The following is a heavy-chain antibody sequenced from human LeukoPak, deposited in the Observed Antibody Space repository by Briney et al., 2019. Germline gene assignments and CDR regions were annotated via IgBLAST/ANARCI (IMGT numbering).Heavy chain of an antibody. CDR2: VWYVGSEK. CDR3: AKGGEYSTSWDDTFDI. CDR1: GFSFSSYG. D-gene: IGHD2-2*01. J-gene: IGHJ3*02. V-gene: IGHV3-30*02. Sequence: QSGGSLRLSCAASGFSFSSYGMHWVRQAPGKGLEWVAVVWYVGSEKYYADSVKGRFTISRDNSKNTLYLDMNSLRTEDTALYYCAKGGEYSTSWDDTFDIWGQGTMVTVSS.